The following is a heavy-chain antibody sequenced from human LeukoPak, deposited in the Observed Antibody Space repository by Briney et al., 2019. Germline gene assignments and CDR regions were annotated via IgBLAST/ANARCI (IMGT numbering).Heavy chain of an antibody. V-gene: IGHV3-33*01. CDR2: IWYDGSNK. D-gene: IGHD1-1*01. CDR1: GFTFSSYG. CDR3: ARRPINWNYFDY. J-gene: IGHJ4*02. Sequence: GGSLRLSCAASGFTFSSYGMHWVRQAPGKGLEWVAVIWYDGSNKYYADSVKGRFTISRDNSKSTLYLQMNSLRAEDTAVYYCARRPINWNYFDYWGQGTLVTVSS.